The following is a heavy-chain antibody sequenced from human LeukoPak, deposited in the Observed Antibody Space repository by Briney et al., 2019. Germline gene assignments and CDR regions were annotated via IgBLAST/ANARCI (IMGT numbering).Heavy chain of an antibody. CDR2: INPNSGGT. CDR3: ARVYSNYEAAFGY. CDR1: GYTFTGYY. Sequence: ASVKVSCKASGYTFTGYYMHWVRQAPGQGLEWMGWINPNSGGTNYAQKFQGRVTMTRDTSISTAYMELSRLRSDDTAVYYCARVYSNYEAAFGYWGQGTLVTVSS. J-gene: IGHJ4*02. D-gene: IGHD4-11*01. V-gene: IGHV1-2*02.